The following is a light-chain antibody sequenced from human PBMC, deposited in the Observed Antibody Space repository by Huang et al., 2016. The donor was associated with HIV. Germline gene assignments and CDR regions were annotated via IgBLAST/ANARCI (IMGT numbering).Light chain of an antibody. CDR1: QSISDY. CDR2: DAS. CDR3: QQRSNWPPYT. V-gene: IGKV3-11*01. J-gene: IGKJ2*01. Sequence: EIVLTQSPATLSLSPGERATLSCRASQSISDYLAWYQQKPCQAPRLLIYDASNRATGIPARYSGRGSGTDFTLTISSLEPEDFAVYYCQQRSNWPPYTFGQGTTLDIK.